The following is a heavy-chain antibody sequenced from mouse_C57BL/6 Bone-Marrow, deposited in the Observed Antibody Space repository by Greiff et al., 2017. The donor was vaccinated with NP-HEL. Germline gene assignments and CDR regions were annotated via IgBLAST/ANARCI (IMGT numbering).Heavy chain of an antibody. CDR2: IYPGSGST. CDR3: ARKGILLYYAMDY. CDR1: GYTFTSYW. D-gene: IGHD2-1*01. J-gene: IGHJ4*01. Sequence: QVQLQPGAELVKPGASVKMSCKASGYTFTSYWITWVKQRPGQGLEWIGDIYPGSGSTNYNEKFKSKATLTVDTSSSTAYMQLSSLTSEDSAVYYCARKGILLYYAMDYWGQGTSVTVSS. V-gene: IGHV1-55*01.